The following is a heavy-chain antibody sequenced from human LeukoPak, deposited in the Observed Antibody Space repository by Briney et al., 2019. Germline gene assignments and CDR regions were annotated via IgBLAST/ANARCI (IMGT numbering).Heavy chain of an antibody. CDR1: GYTFTSHW. CDR3: ARQKGASWFDP. Sequence: GESLKISCKGSGYTFTSHWIGWVRQLPGKGLEWMGIIYPVDSDATYSPSFQGQVTFSVDKSTSTAYLQWSSLKASDTAIYYCARQKGASWFDPWGQGTLVTVSS. V-gene: IGHV5-51*01. D-gene: IGHD3-16*01. J-gene: IGHJ5*02. CDR2: IYPVDSDA.